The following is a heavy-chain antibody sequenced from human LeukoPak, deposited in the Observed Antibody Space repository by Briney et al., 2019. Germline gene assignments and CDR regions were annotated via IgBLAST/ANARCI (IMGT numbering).Heavy chain of an antibody. Sequence: SETLSLTCAVYGGSFNDFYGSWIRQSPGKGLEWIGEISQSGRTNYNPSLRSRVTISIDTSKNQLSLKLNSVTAADTAVYYCARGHVPRDWGQGNLVIVSS. CDR2: ISQSGRT. CDR1: GGSFNDFY. D-gene: IGHD3-10*01. V-gene: IGHV4-34*01. CDR3: ARGHVPRD. J-gene: IGHJ4*02.